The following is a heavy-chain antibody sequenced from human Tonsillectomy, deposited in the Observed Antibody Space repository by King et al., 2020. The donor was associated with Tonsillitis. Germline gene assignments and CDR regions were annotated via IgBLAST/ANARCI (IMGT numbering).Heavy chain of an antibody. CDR3: AGVTVSGGYSHGSQGAFDY. V-gene: IGHV3-30*01. D-gene: IGHD5-18*01. CDR1: GFTFSSYA. J-gene: IGHJ4*02. Sequence: VQLVESGGGAVQPGRSLRLSCAASGFTFSSYAMHWVRQGPGKGLEWVALISYDGRNTYYADSVKGRFTISRDNSKNTLYLQMNSLRPEDTAVYYCAGVTVSGGYSHGSQGAFDYWGQGTLVTVSS. CDR2: ISYDGRNT.